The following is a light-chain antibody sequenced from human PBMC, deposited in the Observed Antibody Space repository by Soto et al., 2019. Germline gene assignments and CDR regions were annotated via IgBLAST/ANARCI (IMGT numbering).Light chain of an antibody. CDR1: QSISSY. Sequence: DIQMTQSPSSLSASVGDIFTITCRASQSISSYLNWYQQKPGKAPKLLIYAASSLQSGVPSRFSGSGSGTDFTLTISSLQPEDFATYYCQQSYSTPRTFGGGTKVEIK. CDR3: QQSYSTPRT. V-gene: IGKV1-39*01. CDR2: AAS. J-gene: IGKJ4*01.